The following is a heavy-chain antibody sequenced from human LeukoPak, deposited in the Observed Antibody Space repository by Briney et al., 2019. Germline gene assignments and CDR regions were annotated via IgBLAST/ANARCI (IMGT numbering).Heavy chain of an antibody. CDR1: GGSFSGYY. J-gene: IGHJ6*02. V-gene: IGHV4-34*01. CDR3: ARDRGRIAVAGPAYYYGMDV. CDR2: INHSGST. Sequence: SETLSLTCAVYGGSFSGYYWSWIRQPPGKGLEWIGEINHSGSTNYNPSLKSRVTISVDTSKNQFSLKLSSVTAADTAVYYCARDRGRIAVAGPAYYYGMDVWGQGTTVTVSS. D-gene: IGHD6-19*01.